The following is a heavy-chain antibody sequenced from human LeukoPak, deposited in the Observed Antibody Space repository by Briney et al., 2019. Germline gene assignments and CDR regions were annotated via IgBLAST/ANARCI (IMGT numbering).Heavy chain of an antibody. D-gene: IGHD2-8*02. CDR3: ARLKIPPGKTGAEYYYYMDV. CDR1: GFTFSSYS. V-gene: IGHV3-21*01. J-gene: IGHJ6*03. Sequence: GGSLRLSCAASGFTFSSYSMNWVRQAPGKGLEWVSSISSSSSYIYYADSVKGRFTISRDNAKNSLYLQMNSLRAEDTAVYYCARLKIPPGKTGAEYYYYMDVWGKGTTVTISS. CDR2: ISSSSSYI.